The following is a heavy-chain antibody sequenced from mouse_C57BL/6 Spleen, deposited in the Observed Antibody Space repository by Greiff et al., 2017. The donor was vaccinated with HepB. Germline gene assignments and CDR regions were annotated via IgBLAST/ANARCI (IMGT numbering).Heavy chain of an antibody. CDR1: GYTFTSYG. Sequence: QVQLQQSGAELARPGASVKLSCKASGYTFTSYGLSWVKQRTGQGLEWIGEIYPRSGNTYYNEKFKGKATLTADKSSSTAYMELRSLTSEDSAVYFCARSYYDYDDGFAYWGQGTLVTVSA. CDR3: ARSYYDYDDGFAY. V-gene: IGHV1-81*01. D-gene: IGHD2-4*01. CDR2: IYPRSGNT. J-gene: IGHJ3*01.